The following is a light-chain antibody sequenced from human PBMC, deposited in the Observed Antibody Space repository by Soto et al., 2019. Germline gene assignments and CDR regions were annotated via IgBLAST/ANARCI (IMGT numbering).Light chain of an antibody. J-gene: IGLJ3*02. CDR2: EGS. CDR3: CSYAGSSTWV. Sequence: QSVLTQPASVSGSPGQSITLSCTGTSSDVGSYNLVSWYQQHPGKAPKLMIYEGSKRPSGVSNRFSGSKSGNTASLTISGVQAEDEADYYCCSYAGSSTWVFGGGTKLTVL. CDR1: SSDVGSYNL. V-gene: IGLV2-23*01.